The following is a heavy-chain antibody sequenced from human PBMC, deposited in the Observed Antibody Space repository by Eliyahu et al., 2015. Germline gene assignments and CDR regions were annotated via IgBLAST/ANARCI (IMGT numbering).Heavy chain of an antibody. CDR3: ARGIPVPAWYFDL. Sequence: EVQLVESGXALVQPGXSLXLSCAXXGFTFSNYDMHWVRQTTEKGLEWVSGIGTAGDPYYPDSVKGRFTISRENAKNSLFLQMNSLRAGDTAVYYCARGIPVPAWYFDLWGPGTLVTVSS. V-gene: IGHV3-13*05. J-gene: IGHJ2*01. D-gene: IGHD6-19*01. CDR2: IGTAGDP. CDR1: GFTFSNYD.